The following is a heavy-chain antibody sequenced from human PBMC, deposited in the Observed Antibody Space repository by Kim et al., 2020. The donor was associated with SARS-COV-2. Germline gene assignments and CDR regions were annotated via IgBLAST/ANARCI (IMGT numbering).Heavy chain of an antibody. Sequence: ADSVKGLLTNSRNTSKNTLYLQMNSLRAEDTAVYYCARGGYSGYSDYWGQGTLVTVSS. CDR3: ARGGYSGYSDY. J-gene: IGHJ4*02. V-gene: IGHV3-53*01. D-gene: IGHD5-12*01.